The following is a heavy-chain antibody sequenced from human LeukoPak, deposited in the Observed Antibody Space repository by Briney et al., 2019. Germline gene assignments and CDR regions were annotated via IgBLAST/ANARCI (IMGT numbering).Heavy chain of an antibody. CDR2: SDPEDGET. V-gene: IGHV1-24*01. D-gene: IGHD2-2*01. J-gene: IGHJ4*02. CDR1: GYTLTELS. Sequence: ASMKVSCKVSGYTLTELSMHWVRQAPGKGLEWMGGSDPEDGETIYAQKFQGRVTMTEDTSTDTAYMELSSLRSEDTAVYYCATDSEYQLLFDYWGQGTLVTVSS. CDR3: ATDSEYQLLFDY.